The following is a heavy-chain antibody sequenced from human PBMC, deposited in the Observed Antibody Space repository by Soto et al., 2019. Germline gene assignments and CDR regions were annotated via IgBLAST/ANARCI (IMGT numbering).Heavy chain of an antibody. D-gene: IGHD2-8*01. CDR2: IWHDGSEK. CDR1: GFTFNKYG. CDR3: PNDGDRTYCTDGNCAFFDS. V-gene: IGHV3-33*03. J-gene: IGHJ4*02. Sequence: GGSLRLSWAASGFTFNKYGIHGVRKAPGKGLEWVAVIWHDGSEKYYADSVNDLFTISRINSKKMVYLHINSLRVYDTSTYYCPNDGDRTYCTDGNCAFFDSWRQGALVTVSS.